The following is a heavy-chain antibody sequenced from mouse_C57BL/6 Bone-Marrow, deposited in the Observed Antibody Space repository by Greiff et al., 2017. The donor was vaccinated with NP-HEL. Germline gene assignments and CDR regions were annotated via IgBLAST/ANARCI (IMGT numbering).Heavy chain of an antibody. J-gene: IGHJ3*01. CDR1: GYTFTDYY. V-gene: IGHV1-26*01. CDR3: AREDSYGFAY. CDR2: INPNNGGT. Sequence: VQLQQSGPELVKPGASVKISCKASGYTFTDYYMNWVKQSHGKSLEWIGDINPNNGGTSYNQKFKGKATLTVDKSSSTAYMELRSLTSEDSAVYYCAREDSYGFAYWGQGTLVTVSA. D-gene: IGHD1-1*01.